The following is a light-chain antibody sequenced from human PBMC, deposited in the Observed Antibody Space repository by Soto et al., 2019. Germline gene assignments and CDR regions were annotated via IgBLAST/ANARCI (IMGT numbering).Light chain of an antibody. CDR2: KAS. Sequence: DIQMTQSPSTLSASVVDRVTITCRASQSISSWLAWYQQKPGKAPKLLIYKASSLESGVSSRFSGSGSGTEFTLTISSLQPDDFATYYCQQYNSYSRTFGQGTKLEIK. CDR1: QSISSW. V-gene: IGKV1-5*03. CDR3: QQYNSYSRT. J-gene: IGKJ2*02.